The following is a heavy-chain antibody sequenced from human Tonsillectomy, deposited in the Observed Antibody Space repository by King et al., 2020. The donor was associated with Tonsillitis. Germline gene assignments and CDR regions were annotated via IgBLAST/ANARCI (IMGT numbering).Heavy chain of an antibody. CDR2: IWYDGSNK. V-gene: IGHV3-33*01. J-gene: IGHJ5*02. CDR1: GFTFSSYG. D-gene: IGHD3-3*01. Sequence: VQLVESGGGVVQPGRSLRLSCAASGFTFSSYGMHWVRQAPGKGLEWVAVIWYDGSNKYYADSVKGRFTISRDNSKNTLYLQMNSLRAEDTAVYYCARAQYYDFWGGYYTNWFDPWGQGTLVTVSS. CDR3: ARAQYYDFWGGYYTNWFDP.